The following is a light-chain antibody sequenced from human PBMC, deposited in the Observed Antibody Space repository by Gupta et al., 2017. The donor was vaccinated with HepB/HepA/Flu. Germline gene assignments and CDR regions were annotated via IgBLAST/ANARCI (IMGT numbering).Light chain of an antibody. V-gene: IGLV2-14*01. J-gene: IGLJ1*01. CDR2: DVS. Sequence: QSAPISPASVSASPGQSHTNSCTRTSRDVGGYSSVSWCQQHPSKAPKLMICDVSNRPPGGPNHLSGSESGNTAALLISGRQAEEEEDYYCSSYTDSSSTNSVFGTGTKVT. CDR3: SSYTDSSSTNSV. CDR1: SRDVGGYSS.